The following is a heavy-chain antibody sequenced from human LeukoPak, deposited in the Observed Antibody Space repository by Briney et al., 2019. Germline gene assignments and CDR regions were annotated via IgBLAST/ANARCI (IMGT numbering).Heavy chain of an antibody. D-gene: IGHD3-16*01. J-gene: IGHJ4*02. V-gene: IGHV3-21*01. CDR2: ISSSSSYI. Sequence: GGSLRLSCAASGFTFSSYSMNWVRQAPGKGLEWVSSISSSSSYIYYADSVKGRFTISRDNAKNTLYLQMNSLRAEDTAVYYCARGGSTYFDYWGQETLVTVSS. CDR3: ARGGSTYFDY. CDR1: GFTFSSYS.